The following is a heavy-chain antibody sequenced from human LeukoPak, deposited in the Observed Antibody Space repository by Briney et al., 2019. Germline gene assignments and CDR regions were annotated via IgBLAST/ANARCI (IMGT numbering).Heavy chain of an antibody. J-gene: IGHJ4*02. CDR2: ISWNSGSI. D-gene: IGHD3-22*01. Sequence: GGSLRLSCAASGFTFDDYAMHRVRQAPGKGLEWVSGISWNSGSIGYADSVKGRFTISRDNAKNSLYLQMNSLGAEDTALYYCAKVNSWDYFDSSPYWGQGTLVTVSS. CDR1: GFTFDDYA. V-gene: IGHV3-9*01. CDR3: AKVNSWDYFDSSPY.